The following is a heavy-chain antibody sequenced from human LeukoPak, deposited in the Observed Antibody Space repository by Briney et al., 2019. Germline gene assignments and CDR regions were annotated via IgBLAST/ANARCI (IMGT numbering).Heavy chain of an antibody. Sequence: ASVKVSCKVSGYTLTQLSMHWVRQAPGKGREWRGGFEPEDGETIYAQKFQGRVTMTEDTSTDTAYMELSSLRSEDTAVYYCARDRDILTGYSLDYWGQGTLVTVSS. CDR1: GYTLTQLS. CDR3: ARDRDILTGYSLDY. J-gene: IGHJ4*02. CDR2: FEPEDGET. D-gene: IGHD3-9*01. V-gene: IGHV1-24*01.